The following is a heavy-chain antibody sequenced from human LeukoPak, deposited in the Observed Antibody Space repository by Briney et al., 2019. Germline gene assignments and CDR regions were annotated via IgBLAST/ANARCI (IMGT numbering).Heavy chain of an antibody. D-gene: IGHD3-10*01. J-gene: IGHJ6*02. CDR1: GFTFSSYA. V-gene: IGHV3-23*01. CDR2: ISGSGGST. Sequence: PGGSLRLSCAASGFTFSSYAMSWVRQAPGKGLEWVSAISGSGGSTYYADSVKGRFTISRDNSKNTLYLQKNSLRAEDTAVYYCAKFISHGSGSYYYYYGMDVWGQGTTVTVSS. CDR3: AKFISHGSGSYYYYYGMDV.